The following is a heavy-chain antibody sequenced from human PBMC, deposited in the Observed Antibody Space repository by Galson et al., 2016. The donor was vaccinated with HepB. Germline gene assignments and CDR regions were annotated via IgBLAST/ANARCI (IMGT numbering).Heavy chain of an antibody. Sequence: SLRLSCAVSGFTFSDYYMTWIRQAPGKGLEWISYIGMSDTTIYYADSAKGRFTVSRDNANRSLYLQMNSLRAEDTAVYYCARTWYYSILSGYYPYFDDWGQGTLVTVSS. CDR3: ARTWYYSILSGYYPYFDD. V-gene: IGHV3-11*01. CDR1: GFTFSDYY. J-gene: IGHJ4*02. D-gene: IGHD3-9*01. CDR2: IGMSDTTI.